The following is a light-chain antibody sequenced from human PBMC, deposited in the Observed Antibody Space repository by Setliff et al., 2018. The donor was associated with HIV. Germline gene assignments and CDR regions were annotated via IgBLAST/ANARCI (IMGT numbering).Light chain of an antibody. V-gene: IGLV2-14*01. CDR1: SSDVGGYNY. CDR2: EVS. Sequence: LTQPASVSGSPGQSITISCTGTSSDVGGYNYVSWYQQHPGKAPKLMIYEVSNRPSGVSNRFSGSKSGNTASLTISGLQAEDEADYYCSPYTSSSTRVFGTGTKVTVL. CDR3: SPYTSSSTRV. J-gene: IGLJ1*01.